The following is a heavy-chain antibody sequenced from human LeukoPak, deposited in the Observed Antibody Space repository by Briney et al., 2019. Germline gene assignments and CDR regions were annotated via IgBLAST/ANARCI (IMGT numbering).Heavy chain of an antibody. D-gene: IGHD3-9*01. V-gene: IGHV1-69*13. J-gene: IGHJ4*02. CDR1: GGTFSSYA. CDR3: ARGPKYYDLLTGYYRIGGFDY. CDR2: IIPIFGTA. Sequence: SVKVSCKASGGTFSSYAISWVRQAPGQGLEWMGGIIPIFGTANYAQKFQGRVTMTEDSSTDTAYMELSSLRSEDTAVYYCARGPKYYDLLTGYYRIGGFDYWGQGTLVTVSS.